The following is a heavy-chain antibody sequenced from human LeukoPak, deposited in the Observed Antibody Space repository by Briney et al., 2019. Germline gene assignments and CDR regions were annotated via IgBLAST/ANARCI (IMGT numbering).Heavy chain of an antibody. J-gene: IGHJ4*02. CDR3: AKVRGGGDWDFFDS. V-gene: IGHV3-43*01. CDR2: ITWEGENT. CDR1: GFNFRDYT. D-gene: IGHD2-21*02. Sequence: PGGSLRLSCAASGFNFRDYTMHWVRQAPGKGLESLSLITWEGENTSYADSVKGRFTISRDNTRNSLFLQMNSLRTEDTALYFCAKVRGGGDWDFFDSWGLGTLVTVSS.